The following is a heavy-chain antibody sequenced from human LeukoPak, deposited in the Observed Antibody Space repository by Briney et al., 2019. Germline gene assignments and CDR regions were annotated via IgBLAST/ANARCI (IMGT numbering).Heavy chain of an antibody. J-gene: IGHJ5*02. CDR3: ARDESFHSGSTENDWFDP. V-gene: IGHV6-1*01. CDR1: GDSVSNNSAA. D-gene: IGHD1-26*01. Sequence: SQTLSLTCAISGDSVSNNSAAWNWISQSPSRGLEWLGRTYYWSKWYNDYAVSVKSRITINPDTSKNQFSLQLNSVTPEDTAVYYCARDESFHSGSTENDWFDPWGQGTLVTVSS. CDR2: TYYWSKWYN.